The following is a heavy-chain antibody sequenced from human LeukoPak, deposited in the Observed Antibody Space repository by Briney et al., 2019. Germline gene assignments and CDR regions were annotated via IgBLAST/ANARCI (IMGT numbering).Heavy chain of an antibody. CDR3: ARDRLGYCSGGSCYLLDP. CDR1: GGTFSSYA. D-gene: IGHD2-15*01. J-gene: IGHJ5*02. CDR2: IIPIFGTA. Sequence: GASVKVSCKASGGTFSSYAISWVRQAPGQGLEWMGGIIPIFGTANYAQKFQGRVTVTADESTSTAYMELSSLRSEDTAVYYCARDRLGYCSGGSCYLLDPWGQGTLVTVSS. V-gene: IGHV1-69*13.